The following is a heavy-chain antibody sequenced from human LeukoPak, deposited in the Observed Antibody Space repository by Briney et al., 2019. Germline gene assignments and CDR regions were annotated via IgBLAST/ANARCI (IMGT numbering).Heavy chain of an antibody. V-gene: IGHV4-34*01. Sequence: PSETLSLTCAVYGGSFSGYYWSWIRQPPGKGLEWIGEINHSGSTNYNPSLKSRVTISVDTSKNQFPLKLSTVTAADTAVYYCAVIRYFDSYWGQGTLVTVSS. CDR2: INHSGST. CDR3: AVIRYFDSY. CDR1: GGSFSGYY. J-gene: IGHJ4*02. D-gene: IGHD3-9*01.